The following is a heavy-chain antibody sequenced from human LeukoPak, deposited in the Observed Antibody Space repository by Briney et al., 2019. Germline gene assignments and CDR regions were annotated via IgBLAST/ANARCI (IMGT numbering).Heavy chain of an antibody. V-gene: IGHV3-48*02. CDR1: GFTFITYA. CDR2: ISSSSSTI. J-gene: IGHJ3*02. Sequence: PGGSLRLSCAASGFTFITYAMSWVRQAPGKGLEWVSYISSSSSTIYYADSVKGRFTISRDNAKNSLYLQMNSLRDEDTAVYYCARGDGYNYRAFDIWGQGTMVTVSS. D-gene: IGHD5-24*01. CDR3: ARGDGYNYRAFDI.